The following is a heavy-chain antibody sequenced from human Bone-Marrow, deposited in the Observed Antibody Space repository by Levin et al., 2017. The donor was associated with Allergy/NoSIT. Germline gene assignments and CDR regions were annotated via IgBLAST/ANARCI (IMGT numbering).Heavy chain of an antibody. CDR3: AGGNGWYVS. D-gene: IGHD2-8*01. J-gene: IGHJ5*01. CDR1: GGSISRSNW. V-gene: IGHV4-4*02. Sequence: PSETLSLTCAVSGGSISRSNWWSWVRQPPGKGLEWLGEAYHTGSTKYNPSPNSRVTISVDKSNNQFSLRLSSLTAADTAIDYCAGGNGWYVSWGQGTRVIVSS. CDR2: AYHTGST.